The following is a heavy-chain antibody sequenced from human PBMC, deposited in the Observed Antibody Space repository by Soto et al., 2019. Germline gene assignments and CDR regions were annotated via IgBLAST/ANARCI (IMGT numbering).Heavy chain of an antibody. D-gene: IGHD2-8*01. CDR1: GGSISSGGYY. J-gene: IGHJ4*02. Sequence: TLSLTCTVSGGSISSGGYYWSWIRQHPGKGLEWIGYIYYSGSTYYNPSLKSRVTISVDTSKNQFSLKLSSVTAADTAVYYCARGSCTNGVCYGFGQNYYFDYWGQGTLVTVSS. V-gene: IGHV4-31*03. CDR2: IYYSGST. CDR3: ARGSCTNGVCYGFGQNYYFDY.